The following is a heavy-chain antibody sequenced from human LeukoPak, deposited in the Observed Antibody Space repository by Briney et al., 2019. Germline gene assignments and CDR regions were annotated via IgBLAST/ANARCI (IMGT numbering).Heavy chain of an antibody. Sequence: PGRSLRLSCAASGFTFSSYALHWVRQAPGKGLEWVALISYDGTNKYYADSVKGRFTISRDNSKNTLYLQMNSLRAEDTAVYYCAKAPVYDFWSGYYFDYWGQGTLVTVSS. CDR3: AKAPVYDFWSGYYFDY. CDR2: ISYDGTNK. CDR1: GFTFSSYA. V-gene: IGHV3-30*04. D-gene: IGHD3-3*01. J-gene: IGHJ4*02.